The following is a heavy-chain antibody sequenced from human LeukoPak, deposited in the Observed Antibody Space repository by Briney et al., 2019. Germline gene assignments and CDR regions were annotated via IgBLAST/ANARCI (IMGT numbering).Heavy chain of an antibody. CDR1: GGSISSYY. Sequence: SETLSLTCTVSGGSISSYYWSWIRQPPGKGLEWIGYIYYSGSTNYNPSLKSRVTISVDTSKNQFSLKLSSVTAADTAVYYCARGGYGRYSSGWRYYFDYWGQGTLVTVSS. CDR2: IYYSGST. D-gene: IGHD6-19*01. J-gene: IGHJ4*02. V-gene: IGHV4-59*08. CDR3: ARGGYGRYSSGWRYYFDY.